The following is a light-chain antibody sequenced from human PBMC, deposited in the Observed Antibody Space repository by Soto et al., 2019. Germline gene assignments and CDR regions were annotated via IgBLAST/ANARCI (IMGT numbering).Light chain of an antibody. J-gene: IGKJ4*01. CDR3: QQYKNWPALT. CDR2: GAS. V-gene: IGKV3-15*01. Sequence: EMVLTQSPATLSLSPGERATLSCRASQSVSSNLAWYQQKPCQAPRLLIYGASTRATGIPARLSGSGSGTEFTLTISSLQSEDFAVYYCQQYKNWPALTFGGGTKVDIK. CDR1: QSVSSN.